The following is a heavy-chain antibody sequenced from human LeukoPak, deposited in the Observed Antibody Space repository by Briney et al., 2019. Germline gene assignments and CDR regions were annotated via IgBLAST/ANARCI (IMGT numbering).Heavy chain of an antibody. V-gene: IGHV3-30*18. J-gene: IGHJ4*02. Sequence: PEGSLRLSCAASGFTFSSYGMHWVRQAPGKGLEWVAVISYDGSNKYYADSVKGRFTISRDNSKNTLYLQMNSLRAEDTAVYYCAKGTVTTPSYWGQGTLVTVSS. CDR1: GFTFSSYG. CDR3: AKGTVTTPSY. D-gene: IGHD4-17*01. CDR2: ISYDGSNK.